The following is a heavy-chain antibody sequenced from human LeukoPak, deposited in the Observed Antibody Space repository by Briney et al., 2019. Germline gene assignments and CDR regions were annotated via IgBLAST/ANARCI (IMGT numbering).Heavy chain of an antibody. D-gene: IGHD1-26*01. CDR1: GFTFSDYY. Sequence: GGSLTLSCAASGFTFSDYYMSWSRQAPGKGLEWLSYISPSTTHTSYADSVKGRFTISRDNAKNLLFLQMNSLRAEDTAVYYCARGGHGAADQWGQGTLVTVSS. V-gene: IGHV3-11*05. CDR3: ARGGHGAADQ. J-gene: IGHJ5*02. CDR2: ISPSTTHT.